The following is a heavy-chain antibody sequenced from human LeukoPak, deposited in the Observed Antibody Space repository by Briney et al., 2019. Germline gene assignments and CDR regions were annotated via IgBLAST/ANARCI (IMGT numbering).Heavy chain of an antibody. CDR2: INHSGST. D-gene: IGHD6-13*01. J-gene: IGHJ2*01. CDR3: ATDSSSSYWYFDL. Sequence: SETLSLTCAVYGGSFIGFHWNWIRQPPGKGLEWIGDINHSGSTNYNPSLTSRVTISVDPSKNQFSLKLSSVTAADTAVYYCATDSSSSYWYFDLWGRGTLVTVSS. V-gene: IGHV4-34*01. CDR1: GGSFIGFH.